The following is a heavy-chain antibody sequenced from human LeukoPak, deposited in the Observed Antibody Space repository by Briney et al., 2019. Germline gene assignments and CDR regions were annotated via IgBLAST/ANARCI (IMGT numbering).Heavy chain of an antibody. CDR1: GHTFTAYY. V-gene: IGHV1-2*02. Sequence: ASMKVSCKASGHTFTAYYIHWVRQAPGQGLEWMGWINPNSGGTNYAQKFQGRVSMTGDTSINTGYMELSRLTSDDTAVYYCARGIHNSGYYETWGQGTLVTVSS. CDR2: INPNSGGT. D-gene: IGHD3-22*01. CDR3: ARGIHNSGYYET. J-gene: IGHJ4*02.